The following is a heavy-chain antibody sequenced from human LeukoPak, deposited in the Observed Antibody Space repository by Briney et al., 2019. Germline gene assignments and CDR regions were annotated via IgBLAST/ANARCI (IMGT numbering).Heavy chain of an antibody. CDR2: INPNSGGT. J-gene: IGHJ6*02. V-gene: IGHV1-2*06. Sequence: ASVKVSCKASGYTFTDYYMHWVRQAPGQGLEWMGRINPNSGGTSYAQKFQGKVTMTRDTSTNTAYMELCRLRSDDMAVYYCARVGPPDASGMDVWGQGTTITVSS. D-gene: IGHD2-2*01. CDR3: ARVGPPDASGMDV. CDR1: GYTFTDYY.